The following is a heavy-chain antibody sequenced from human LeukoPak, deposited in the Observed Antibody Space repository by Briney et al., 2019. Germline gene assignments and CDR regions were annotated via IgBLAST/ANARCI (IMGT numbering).Heavy chain of an antibody. Sequence: GGSLRLSCAASGFTFSSYWRHGFGQAPGKGLCWFSGINGDGSSTSYADSVKGRFTISRDNAKNTLYLQMNSLRAEDTAVYYCARGYYYDSSGYNDAFDIWGQGTMVTVSS. CDR2: INGDGSST. J-gene: IGHJ3*02. CDR3: ARGYYYDSSGYNDAFDI. V-gene: IGHV3-74*01. CDR1: GFTFSSYW. D-gene: IGHD3-22*01.